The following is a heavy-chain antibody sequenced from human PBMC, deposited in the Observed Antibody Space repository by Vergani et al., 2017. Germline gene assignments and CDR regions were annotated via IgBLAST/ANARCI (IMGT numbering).Heavy chain of an antibody. Sequence: EVQLLESGGGLVQPGGSLRLSCAASGFTFSSYAMSWVRQAPGKGLEWVSAISGSGGSTYYADSVKGRFTISRDNSKNTLYLQMNSLRAEDTAVCYGAKAGLEPGPSYYYYMDVWGEGRTVTVSS. CDR2: ISGSGGST. J-gene: IGHJ6*03. CDR1: GFTFSSYA. CDR3: AKAGLEPGPSYYYYMDV. V-gene: IGHV3-23*01. D-gene: IGHD1-14*01.